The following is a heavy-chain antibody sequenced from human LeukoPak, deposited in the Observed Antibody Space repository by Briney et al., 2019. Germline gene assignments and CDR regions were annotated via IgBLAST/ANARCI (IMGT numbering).Heavy chain of an antibody. CDR2: ISSSSSYI. CDR3: ARVGAAASGYYYYMDV. Sequence: GGSLRLSCAASGFTFSSYSMNWVRQAPGKGLEWVSSISSSSSYIYYADSVKGRFTISRDNAKNSLYLQMNSLRAEDTAVYYCARVGAAASGYYYYMDVWGKGTTVTVSS. CDR1: GFTFSSYS. V-gene: IGHV3-21*01. D-gene: IGHD6-13*01. J-gene: IGHJ6*03.